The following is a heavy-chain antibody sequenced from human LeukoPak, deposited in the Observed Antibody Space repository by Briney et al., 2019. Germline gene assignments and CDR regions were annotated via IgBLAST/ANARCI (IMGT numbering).Heavy chain of an antibody. CDR1: GGSISSYY. Sequence: SETLSLTCTVSGGSISSYYWSWIRQPPGKGLEWIGYIYYSGSTNYNPSLKSRVTISVDTSKNQFSLKLSSVTTADTAVYYCARDRGIAVAGINYYYYGMDVWGQGTTVTVSS. CDR2: IYYSGST. V-gene: IGHV4-59*01. D-gene: IGHD6-19*01. J-gene: IGHJ6*02. CDR3: ARDRGIAVAGINYYYYGMDV.